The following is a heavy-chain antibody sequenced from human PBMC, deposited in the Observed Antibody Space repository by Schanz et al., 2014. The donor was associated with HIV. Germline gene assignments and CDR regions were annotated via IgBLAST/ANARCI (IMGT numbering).Heavy chain of an antibody. J-gene: IGHJ4*02. CDR2: IWYDGSSK. V-gene: IGHV3-33*08. CDR3: ASTRERYSGATSGFDY. Sequence: QVHLVESGGGVVQPGRSLRLSCAASGFTFSSYGMHWVRQAPGKGLEWVAVIWYDGSSKYYADSVKGRFTISRDNAKKSLYLRMNSLRAEDTAVYYCASTRERYSGATSGFDYWGQGTLVTVST. CDR1: GFTFSSYG. D-gene: IGHD1-26*01.